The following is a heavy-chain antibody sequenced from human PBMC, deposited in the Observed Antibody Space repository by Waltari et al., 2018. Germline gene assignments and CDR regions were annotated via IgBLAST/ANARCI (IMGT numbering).Heavy chain of an antibody. V-gene: IGHV3-23*01. CDR3: AKGQHSGFE. CDR1: GFTFRDYA. D-gene: IGHD5-12*01. CDR2: IGYSDGNT. J-gene: IGHJ4*02. Sequence: EVHLLESGGGLVQPGGSLRLSCVASGFTFRDYAMNWVRQAPRKGREWVSSIGYSDGNTYADSVKGRFTISRDDSKDTLYLQMNYLRVEDTALYYCAKGQHSGFEWGQGTLVTVSS.